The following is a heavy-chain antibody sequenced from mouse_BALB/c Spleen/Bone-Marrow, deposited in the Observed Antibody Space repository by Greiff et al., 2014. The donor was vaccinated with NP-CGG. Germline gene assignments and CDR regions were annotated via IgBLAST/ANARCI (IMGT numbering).Heavy chain of an antibody. CDR3: ARITTATGAMDY. D-gene: IGHD1-2*01. CDR2: IWADGST. J-gene: IGHJ4*01. Sequence: QVQLKESGPGLVAPSQSLSITCTVSGVSLTNYGVHWVRQPPGEGLEWLGVIWADGSTNYNSALMSRLSISKDNSKSQVFFKMNSLQTDDTAMYYCARITTATGAMDYWGQGTSVTVSS. V-gene: IGHV2-9*02. CDR1: GVSLTNYG.